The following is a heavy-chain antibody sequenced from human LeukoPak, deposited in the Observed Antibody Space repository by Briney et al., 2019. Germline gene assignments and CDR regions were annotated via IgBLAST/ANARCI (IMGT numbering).Heavy chain of an antibody. CDR3: ARAWYSSSSYFDY. CDR1: GGSISSGAYY. CDR2: IYCSGST. J-gene: IGHJ4*02. V-gene: IGHV4-61*08. Sequence: SETLSLTCTVSGGSISSGAYYWSWIRQPPGNGLEWIGYIYCSGSTNYNPSLKSRVTISVDTSKNQFSLKLSSVTAADTAVYYCARAWYSSSSYFDYWGQGTLVTVSS. D-gene: IGHD6-13*01.